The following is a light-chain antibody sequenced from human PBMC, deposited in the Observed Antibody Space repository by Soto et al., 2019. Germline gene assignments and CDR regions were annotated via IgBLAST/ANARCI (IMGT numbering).Light chain of an antibody. V-gene: IGLV1-40*01. CDR3: QSYDSSLSGYV. CDR1: SSNSGAGYE. J-gene: IGLJ1*01. Sequence: QSVLTQPPSVSEAPGQRVTISCTGSSSNSGAGYEAHWYQQVPGTAPKLLIYENTNRPSGVPDRFSGSKSGTSASLAITGLQAEDEAEYYCQSYDSSLSGYVFGTGTKVTVL. CDR2: ENT.